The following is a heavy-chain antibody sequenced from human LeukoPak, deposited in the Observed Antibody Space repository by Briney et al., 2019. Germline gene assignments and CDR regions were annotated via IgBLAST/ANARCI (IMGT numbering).Heavy chain of an antibody. V-gene: IGHV1-2*02. D-gene: IGHD6-19*01. CDR1: GYTFTGYY. J-gene: IGHJ4*02. CDR2: INPKSGGT. Sequence: ASVKVSCKASGYTFTGYYMHWVRQAPGQGLEWMGWINPKSGGTNYAQKFQGKVTMTRDTSISTAYMELSGLRSDDTAVYYCARHYTSGWYSDWGQGTLVTVSS. CDR3: ARHYTSGWYSD.